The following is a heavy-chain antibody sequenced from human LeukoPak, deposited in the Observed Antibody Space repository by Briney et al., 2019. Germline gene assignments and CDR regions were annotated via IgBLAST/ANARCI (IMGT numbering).Heavy chain of an antibody. J-gene: IGHJ4*02. Sequence: GGSLRLSCAASGFTFSTYALSWVRQAPGKGLEWASSISGNGGSAYYTDSVKGRFTISRDNSKNTLYLQMNSLRAEDTAVYYCAKDLPTVNTWIYFDYWGQGTLVTVSS. CDR2: ISGNGGSA. CDR1: GFTFSTYA. D-gene: IGHD4-17*01. CDR3: AKDLPTVNTWIYFDY. V-gene: IGHV3-23*01.